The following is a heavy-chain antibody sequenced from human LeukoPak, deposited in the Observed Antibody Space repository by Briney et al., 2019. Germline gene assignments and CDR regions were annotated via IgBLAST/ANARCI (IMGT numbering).Heavy chain of an antibody. V-gene: IGHV4-34*01. CDR2: INHSGSI. D-gene: IGHD2-2*02. Sequence: SETLSLTCAVYGGSFSGYYWSWIRQPPGKGLEWIGEINHSGSINYNPSLKSRVTISVDTSKNQFSLKLSSVTAADTAVYYCARQGVYCSSTSCYRNYYYMDVWGKGTTVTVSS. J-gene: IGHJ6*03. CDR3: ARQGVYCSSTSCYRNYYYMDV. CDR1: GGSFSGYY.